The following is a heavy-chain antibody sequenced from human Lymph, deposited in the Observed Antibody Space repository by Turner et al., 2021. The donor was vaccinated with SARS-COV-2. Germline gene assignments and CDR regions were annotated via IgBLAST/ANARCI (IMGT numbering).Heavy chain of an antibody. Sequence: QVQLVESGGGVGQPGRSLRLSCAASGFTFSSHGMHRVRQAPGKGLEWGAFVWDDGSNKYYADSVKGRFTISRDNSNSTLYLQMNSLRAEDTAVYFCARGSAGGDVWGQGTTVTVSS. D-gene: IGHD6-13*01. CDR1: GFTFSSHG. J-gene: IGHJ6*02. CDR2: VWDDGSNK. CDR3: ARGSAGGDV. V-gene: IGHV3-33*01.